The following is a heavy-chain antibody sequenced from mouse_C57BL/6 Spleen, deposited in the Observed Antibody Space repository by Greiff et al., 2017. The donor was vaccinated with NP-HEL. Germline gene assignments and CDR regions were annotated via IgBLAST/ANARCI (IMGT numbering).Heavy chain of an antibody. CDR3: AREAYGLAY. CDR1: GYTFTSYW. J-gene: IGHJ3*01. CDR2: IDPSDSYT. D-gene: IGHD1-1*01. Sequence: QVQLQQPGAELVRPGTSVKLSCKASGYTFTSYWMHWVKQRPGQGLEWIGVIDPSDSYTNYTQKFKGKATLTVDTSSSTAYMQLSSLASEDSAIYYCAREAYGLAYWGQGTLVTVAA. V-gene: IGHV1-59*01.